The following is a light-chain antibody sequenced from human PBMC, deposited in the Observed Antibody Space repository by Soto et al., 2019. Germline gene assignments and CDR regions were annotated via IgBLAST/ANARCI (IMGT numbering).Light chain of an antibody. CDR2: LDRSGSY. V-gene: IGLV4-60*02. Sequence: QLVLTQSSSASASLGSSVKLTCILSSGHSSYIIAWHQQQPGKAPRFLMTLDRSGSYNRGSGVPDRFSGSSSGADRYLTISNLQFEDEGDYYCETWYSNTHKVFGGGTKLTVL. CDR1: SGHSSYI. J-gene: IGLJ3*02. CDR3: ETWYSNTHKV.